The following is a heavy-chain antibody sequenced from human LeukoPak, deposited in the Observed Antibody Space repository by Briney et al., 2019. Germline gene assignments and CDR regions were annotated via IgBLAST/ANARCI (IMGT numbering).Heavy chain of an antibody. CDR2: ISAYNGNT. CDR1: GFTFTNYG. J-gene: IGHJ5*02. CDR3: ARDPLGWDGSGYYNGGLDP. V-gene: IGHV1-18*01. D-gene: IGHD3-22*01. Sequence: ASVKVSCKASGFTFTNYGFNWVRQAPGQGLEWMGWISAYNGNTNYAQNLQGRVTMTTDTPTRTAYMELRSLRSDDTAVYYCARDPLGWDGSGYYNGGLDPWGQGTLVIVSS.